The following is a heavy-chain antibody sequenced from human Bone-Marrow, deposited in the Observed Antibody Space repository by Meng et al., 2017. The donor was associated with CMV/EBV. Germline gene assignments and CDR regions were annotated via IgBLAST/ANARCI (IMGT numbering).Heavy chain of an antibody. V-gene: IGHV3-33*01. J-gene: IGHJ6*02. CDR1: GFTFSSYG. D-gene: IGHD6-13*01. Sequence: GESLKISCAASGFTFSSYGMHWVRQAPGKGLEWVAVIWYDGSNKYYADSVKGRFTISRDNSKNTLYLQMNSLRADDTAVYYCARQQLVPPYYHYGMDVWGQGTTVTVSS. CDR2: IWYDGSNK. CDR3: ARQQLVPPYYHYGMDV.